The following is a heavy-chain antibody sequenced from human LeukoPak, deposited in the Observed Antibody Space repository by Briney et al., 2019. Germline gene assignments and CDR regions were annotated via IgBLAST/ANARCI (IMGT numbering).Heavy chain of an antibody. CDR2: IYHSGST. J-gene: IGHJ4*02. CDR1: GGSISSSNW. CDR3: ARGSITMVRGVIIPKLDY. D-gene: IGHD3-10*01. V-gene: IGHV4-4*02. Sequence: SGTLSLTCAVSGGSISSSNWWSWVRQPPGKGLEWIGEIYHSGSTNYNPSLKSRVTISVDKSKNQFSLKLSSVTAADTAVYYCARGSITMVRGVIIPKLDYWGQGTLVTVSS.